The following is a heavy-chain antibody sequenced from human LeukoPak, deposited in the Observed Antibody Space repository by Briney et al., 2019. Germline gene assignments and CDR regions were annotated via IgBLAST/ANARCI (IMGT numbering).Heavy chain of an antibody. J-gene: IGHJ6*02. D-gene: IGHD2-21*01. CDR2: SRNKASSYTT. V-gene: IGHV3-72*01. CDR3: GRIAINANYGMDV. CDR1: GFKFSDHY. Sequence: GGSLRLSCAASGFKFSDHYIDWVRQAPGKGLEWVGRSRNKASSYTTEYAASVEGRFTISRDVSESSLYLQMNSLRTEDTAVYYCGRIAINANYGMDVQGQGTTVTVSS.